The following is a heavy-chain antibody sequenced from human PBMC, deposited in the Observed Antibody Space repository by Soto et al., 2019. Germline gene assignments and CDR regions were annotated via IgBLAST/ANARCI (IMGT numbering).Heavy chain of an antibody. CDR2: IIPIFGTA. V-gene: IGHV1-69*01. D-gene: IGHD3-22*01. CDR1: GGTFSSYA. Sequence: QVQLVQSGAEVKKPGSSVKVSCKASGGTFSSYAISWVRQAPGQGLEWMGGIIPIFGTANYAQKFQGRVTITADESTRTAYMELSSLRSEDTAVYYCAKTYYYDSSGYSTRRYYYYGMDVWGQGTTVTVSS. CDR3: AKTYYYDSSGYSTRRYYYYGMDV. J-gene: IGHJ6*02.